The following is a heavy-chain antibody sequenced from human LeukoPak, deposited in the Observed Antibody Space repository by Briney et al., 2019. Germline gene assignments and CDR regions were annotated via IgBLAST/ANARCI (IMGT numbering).Heavy chain of an antibody. Sequence: GGPLRLSCGACGFTFRCYVMRWVRQAPGSGLEWVSAFGGSDGKTYYADPVKGRFTIYRDNHKHTLYLQMNSLRAEHTDLYYCAKEAHYPHMGTYLVTIDSWGQGTLVSVSS. CDR2: FGGSDGKT. CDR3: AKEAHYPHMGTYLVTIDS. J-gene: IGHJ4*02. D-gene: IGHD3-9*01. V-gene: IGHV3-23*01. CDR1: GFTFRCYV.